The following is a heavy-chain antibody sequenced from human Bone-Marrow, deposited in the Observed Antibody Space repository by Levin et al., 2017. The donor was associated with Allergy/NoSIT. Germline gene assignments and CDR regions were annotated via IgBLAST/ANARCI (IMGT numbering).Heavy chain of an antibody. V-gene: IGHV1-69*04. CDR2: IIPTRDLA. Sequence: GGSLRLSCKASGGNVNNYAISWVRQAPGQRFEWMGRIIPTRDLANAERKFQGRLTITADKSTNTIYMELRGLRIEDTAIYYCANGNFFTSWGQGTLVTVSS. CDR1: GGNVNNYA. CDR3: ANGNFFTS. J-gene: IGHJ5*02. D-gene: IGHD2/OR15-2a*01.